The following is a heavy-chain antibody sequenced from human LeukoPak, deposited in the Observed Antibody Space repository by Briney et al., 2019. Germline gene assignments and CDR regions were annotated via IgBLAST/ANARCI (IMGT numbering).Heavy chain of an antibody. CDR1: GFIFDNYG. CDR2: INWNGAGT. D-gene: IGHD3-22*01. J-gene: IGHJ4*02. V-gene: IGHV3-20*04. CDR3: ARVTVYYDSSGYFDY. Sequence: GGSLRLSCAASGFIFDNYGMSWVRQAPGKGLEWVSGINWNGAGTGYADSVKGRFTISRDKAKNSLYLRMNSLRAEDTALYYCARVTVYYDSSGYFDYWGQGTLVTVSS.